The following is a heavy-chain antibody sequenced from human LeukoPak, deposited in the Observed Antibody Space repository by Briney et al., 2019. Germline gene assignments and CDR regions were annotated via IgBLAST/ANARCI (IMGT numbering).Heavy chain of an antibody. D-gene: IGHD1-1*01. Sequence: GGSPRLSCAASGFTFSSYAMSWVRQAPGKGLEWVSVIYSGGSTYYADSVKGRFTISRDNSKNTLYLQMNSLRAEDTAVYYCARVGTGTTVYGMDVWGQGTTVTVSS. J-gene: IGHJ6*02. CDR2: IYSGGST. V-gene: IGHV3-66*01. CDR3: ARVGTGTTVYGMDV. CDR1: GFTFSSYA.